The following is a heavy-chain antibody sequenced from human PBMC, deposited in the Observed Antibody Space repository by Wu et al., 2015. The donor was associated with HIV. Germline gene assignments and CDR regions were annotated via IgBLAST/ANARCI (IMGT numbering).Heavy chain of an antibody. Sequence: QVHLVQSGAEVKKPGASVKVSCKASGFTFTNYYIHWVRQAPGQGLEWMGWVNPKGGGTNYAQNFQGRVTMTRDTSISTAYMELSRLKYDDTAVYYCASAYSTGWYSDYWGQGTLVTVSS. D-gene: IGHD6-19*01. J-gene: IGHJ4*01. CDR2: VNPKGGGT. V-gene: IGHV1-2*02. CDR1: GFTFTNYY. CDR3: ASAYSTGWYSDY.